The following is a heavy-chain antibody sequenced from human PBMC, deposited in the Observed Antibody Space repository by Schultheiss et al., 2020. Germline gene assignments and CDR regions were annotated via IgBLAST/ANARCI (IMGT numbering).Heavy chain of an antibody. J-gene: IGHJ4*02. Sequence: GGSLRLSCAASGFTFDDYAMHWVRQAPGKGLEWVSVISSSGGSTYYADSVKGRFTISRDNSKNTLYLQMNSLRAEDTAVYYCARGLYGDYTYYFDYWGQGTLVNVSS. CDR2: ISSSGGST. V-gene: IGHV3-23*01. CDR1: GFTFDDYA. D-gene: IGHD4-17*01. CDR3: ARGLYGDYTYYFDY.